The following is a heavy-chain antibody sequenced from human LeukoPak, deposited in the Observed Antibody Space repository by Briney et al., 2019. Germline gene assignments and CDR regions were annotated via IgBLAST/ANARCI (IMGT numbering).Heavy chain of an antibody. CDR1: GFTFSSYG. Sequence: GGSLRLSCAASGFTFSSYGIHWVRQAPGKGLEWVAFIRYDGSNKYYADSVKGRFTISRDNSKNTLYLQMNSLRAEDTAVYYCAKDQVLRYFDWLLYWGQGTLVTVSS. J-gene: IGHJ4*02. CDR3: AKDQVLRYFDWLLY. D-gene: IGHD3-9*01. CDR2: IRYDGSNK. V-gene: IGHV3-30*02.